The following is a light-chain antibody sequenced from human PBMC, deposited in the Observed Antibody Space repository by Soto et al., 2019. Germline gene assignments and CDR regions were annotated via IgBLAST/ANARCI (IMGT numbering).Light chain of an antibody. J-gene: IGKJ4*01. CDR3: QQSYSTPLT. CDR1: QDISNY. V-gene: IGKV1-39*01. Sequence: DIQMTQSASSLSASVGDRFTITCQSSQDISNYLNWYQQKPGKAPKLLIYDASNLETGVPSRFSGSGSGTDFTLTISSLQPEDFATYYCQQSYSTPLTFGGGTKVDIK. CDR2: DAS.